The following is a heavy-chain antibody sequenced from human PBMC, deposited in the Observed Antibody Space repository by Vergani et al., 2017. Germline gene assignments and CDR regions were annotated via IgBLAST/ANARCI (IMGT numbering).Heavy chain of an antibody. V-gene: IGHV4-4*07. D-gene: IGHD2-2*01. CDR2: IYTSGST. CDR1: GGSISSYY. J-gene: IGHJ4*02. Sequence: QVQLQESGPGLVKPSETLSLTCTVSGGSISSYYWSWIRQPAGKGLEWIGRIYTSGSTNYNPSLKSRVTMSVDTSKNQFPLKLSSVTAADTAVYYCARDYCGSTSCFLDYWGQGTLVTVSS. CDR3: ARDYCGSTSCFLDY.